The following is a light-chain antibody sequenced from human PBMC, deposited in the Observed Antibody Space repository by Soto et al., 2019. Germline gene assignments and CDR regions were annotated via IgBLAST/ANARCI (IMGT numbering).Light chain of an antibody. V-gene: IGKV3-15*01. CDR2: AAD. CDR3: QENNNWPPWT. J-gene: IGKJ1*01. Sequence: EVVMRQSPATLSVSPGETATLSCRASQSVSNKLPWYQQRPGQAPRLLIYAADTSATGIPERFGGSGSVREFTLAISSLQSEDFAVYYYQENNNWPPWTFGQGTKVEGK. CDR1: QSVSNK.